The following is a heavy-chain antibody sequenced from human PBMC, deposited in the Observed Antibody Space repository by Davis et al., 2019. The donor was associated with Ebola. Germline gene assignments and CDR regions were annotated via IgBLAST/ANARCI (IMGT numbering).Heavy chain of an antibody. CDR1: GGTFSSYA. J-gene: IGHJ5*02. V-gene: IGHV1-8*02. Sequence: AASVKVSCKASGGTFSSYAISWVRQATGQGLEWMGWMNPNSGNTGYAQKFQGRVTMTRNTSISTAYMELSSLRSEDTAVYYRARGNDIVVVVAATTNWFDPWGQGTLVTVSS. CDR2: MNPNSGNT. CDR3: ARGNDIVVVVAATTNWFDP. D-gene: IGHD2-15*01.